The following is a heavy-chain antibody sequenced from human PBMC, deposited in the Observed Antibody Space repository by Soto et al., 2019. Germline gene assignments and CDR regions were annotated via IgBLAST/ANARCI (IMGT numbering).Heavy chain of an antibody. V-gene: IGHV3-23*01. Sequence: GGSLRLSCAASGFTFSSYAMSWVRQAPGKGLEWVSAISGSGGSTYYADSVKGRFTISRDNSKNTLYLQMNSLRAEDTAVYYCAKVSEDIVVVPAAMGLDYWGQGTLVTVSS. CDR3: AKVSEDIVVVPAAMGLDY. CDR1: GFTFSSYA. CDR2: ISGSGGST. J-gene: IGHJ4*02. D-gene: IGHD2-2*01.